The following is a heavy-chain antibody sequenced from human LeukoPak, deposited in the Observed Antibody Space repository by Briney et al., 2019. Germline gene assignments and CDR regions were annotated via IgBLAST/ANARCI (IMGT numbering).Heavy chain of an antibody. CDR1: GFTFTSSA. D-gene: IGHD2-15*01. CDR2: IVVGSGNT. CDR3: AAEGGYCSGGSCYSGKNPPYYFDY. Sequence: SVKVSCKASGFTFTSSAVQWVRQARGQRLEWIGWIVVGSGNTNYAQKFQERVTITRDMSASTAYMELSSLRSEDTAVYYCAAEGGYCSGGSCYSGKNPPYYFDYWGQGTLVTVSS. V-gene: IGHV1-58*01. J-gene: IGHJ4*02.